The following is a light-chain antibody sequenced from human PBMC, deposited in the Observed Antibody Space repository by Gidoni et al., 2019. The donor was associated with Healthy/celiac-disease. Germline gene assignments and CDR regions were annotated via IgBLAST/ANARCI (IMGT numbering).Light chain of an antibody. J-gene: IGKJ4*01. CDR1: QNIYTS. CDR3: QQSYTTPLT. V-gene: IGKV1-39*01. Sequence: DIQMTQSPSSLSAPVGDRVTITCRASQNIYTSLNWYQQKPGKAPNLLIYAASILQSGVPSRFSGSGSGTDFTLTITSLQPEDFATYYCQQSYTTPLTFGGGTKVAIK. CDR2: AAS.